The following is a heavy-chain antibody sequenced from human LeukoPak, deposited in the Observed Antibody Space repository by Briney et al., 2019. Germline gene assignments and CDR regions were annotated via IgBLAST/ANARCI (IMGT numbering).Heavy chain of an antibody. V-gene: IGHV1-46*01. D-gene: IGHD4-23*01. J-gene: IGHJ5*02. CDR1: GYTFTSYY. Sequence: ASVKVSCKASGYTFTSYYMHWVRQAPGQGLEWMGIINPSGGSTSYAQKFQGRVTMTRDTSTSTVCMELSSLRSEDTAVYYCARVIGGNGGWFDPWGQGTLVTVSS. CDR3: ARVIGGNGGWFDP. CDR2: INPSGGST.